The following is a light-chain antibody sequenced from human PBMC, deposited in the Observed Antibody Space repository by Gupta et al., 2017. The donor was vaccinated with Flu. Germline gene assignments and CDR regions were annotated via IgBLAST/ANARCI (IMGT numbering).Light chain of an antibody. CDR3: GSFTSSSTLV. V-gene: IGLV2-14*01. Sequence: TSSDFGSYNYVSWYQQHPGKAPKLMLYEVSHRPSWVSNRFSGSKSDNTASLTISGLQADDEADYYCGSFTSSSTLVFGGGTKLTVL. J-gene: IGLJ3*02. CDR1: SSDFGSYNY. CDR2: EVS.